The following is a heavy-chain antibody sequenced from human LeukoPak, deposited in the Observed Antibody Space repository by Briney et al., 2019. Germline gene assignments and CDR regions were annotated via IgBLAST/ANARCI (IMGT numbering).Heavy chain of an antibody. CDR3: ARGHDYGDYFDY. CDR2: IYYSGST. D-gene: IGHD4-17*01. J-gene: IGHJ4*02. CDR1: GGSISSGDYY. V-gene: IGHV4-30-4*08. Sequence: TSETLSLTXTVSGGSISSGDYYWSWIRQPPGKGLEWIGYIYYSGSTYYNPSLKSRVTISVDTSKNQFSLKLSSVTAADTAVYYCARGHDYGDYFDYWGQGTLVTVSS.